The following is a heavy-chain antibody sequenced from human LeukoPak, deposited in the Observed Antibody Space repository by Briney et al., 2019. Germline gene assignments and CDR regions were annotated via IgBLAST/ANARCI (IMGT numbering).Heavy chain of an antibody. CDR1: GGSISSSSYY. CDR2: IYYSGST. D-gene: IGHD3-16*01. Sequence: SETLSLTCTVTGGSISSSSYYWGWIRQPPGKGLEWIGSIYYSGSTYYNPSLKSRVTISVDTSKNQFSLKLSSVTAADTAVYYCARERLQGWDYWGQGTLVTVSS. CDR3: ARERLQGWDY. V-gene: IGHV4-39*07. J-gene: IGHJ4*02.